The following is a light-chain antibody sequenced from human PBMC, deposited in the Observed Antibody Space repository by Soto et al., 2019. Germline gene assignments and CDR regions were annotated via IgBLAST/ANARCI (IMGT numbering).Light chain of an antibody. V-gene: IGKV3-20*01. CDR2: DAS. Sequence: IVLTQSPGTLSLSPGERATLSCRASQSVDSNYLAWYQQKPGQAPRLLIYDASTRATGIPDKFSGSGSGTDFTLTISRLEPEDFAVYYCQQYGSSPKTFGQGTKLEIK. CDR1: QSVDSNY. J-gene: IGKJ2*01. CDR3: QQYGSSPKT.